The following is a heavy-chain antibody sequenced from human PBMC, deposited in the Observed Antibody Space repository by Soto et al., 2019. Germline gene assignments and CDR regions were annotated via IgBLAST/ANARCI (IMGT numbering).Heavy chain of an antibody. CDR2: ISGSLGSA. Sequence: GGSLRLSCAVSGFTFNDYAMSWVRQAPGKGLEWVSTISGSLGSAYYAASVEGRFTISGDNSNNTLYLQMNSLRVEDTATYYCAKDSRLPGFRLLIHAFDIWGHGTMVTVSS. CDR3: AKDSRLPGFRLLIHAFDI. J-gene: IGHJ3*02. V-gene: IGHV3-23*01. D-gene: IGHD2-15*01. CDR1: GFTFNDYA.